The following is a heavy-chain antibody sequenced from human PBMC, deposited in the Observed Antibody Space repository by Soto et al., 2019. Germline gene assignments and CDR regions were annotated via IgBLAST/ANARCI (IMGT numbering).Heavy chain of an antibody. D-gene: IGHD2-21*01. V-gene: IGHV3-30-3*01. CDR2: ISYDGASQ. CDR3: ARDIVLDTVMIFYGLDV. J-gene: IGHJ6*02. CDR1: GFSFRNYA. Sequence: QVQLVESGGGVVQPGRSLRLSCAALGFSFRNYAMHWVRQPPGKGLEWVASISYDGASQYYADSVKGRLTVSRDNFNNTLYLQVNSLRGEDSAVYYCARDIVLDTVMIFYGLDVWGQGTTVIVSS.